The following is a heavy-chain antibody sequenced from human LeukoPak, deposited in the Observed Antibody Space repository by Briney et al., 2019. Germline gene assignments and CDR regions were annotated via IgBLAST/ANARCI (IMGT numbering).Heavy chain of an antibody. CDR1: GFTFSSYG. V-gene: IGHV3-30*02. CDR3: AGYYYDSSGPFDP. CDR2: IRYDGSNE. J-gene: IGHJ5*02. D-gene: IGHD3-22*01. Sequence: QTGGSLRLSCAASGFTFSSYGMHWVRQAPGKGLEWVSFIRYDGSNEYYADSVRGRFTISRDNAKNSLYLQMNSLRAEDTAVYYCAGYYYDSSGPFDPWGQGTLVTVSS.